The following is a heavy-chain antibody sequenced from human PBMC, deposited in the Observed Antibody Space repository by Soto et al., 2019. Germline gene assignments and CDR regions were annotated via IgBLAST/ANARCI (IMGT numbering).Heavy chain of an antibody. V-gene: IGHV4-59*08. Sequence: SETLSLTCTVSGGSISSYYWSWIRQPPGKGLEWIGYIYYSASTNYNPSLKSRVTISVDTSKNQFSLKLSSVTAADTAVYYCAIRHDSTSYINYWGQGTLVTVS. J-gene: IGHJ4*02. D-gene: IGHD3-22*01. CDR3: AIRHDSTSYINY. CDR2: IYYSAST. CDR1: GGSISSYY.